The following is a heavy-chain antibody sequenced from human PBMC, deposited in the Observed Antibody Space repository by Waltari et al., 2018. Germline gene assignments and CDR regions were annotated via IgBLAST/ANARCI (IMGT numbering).Heavy chain of an antibody. CDR2: FDXEXXET. V-gene: IGHV1-24*01. J-gene: IGHJ4*02. CDR3: AXGXXRLSYFDY. CDR1: GXPLTXXX. Sequence: QVQLVXXXXEVQKPGXXVKVXXXXXGXPLTXXXMXWVRQXPGKGLEWMGGFDXEXXETIYAXKFQGRVTXTXXTSTDXXYMELXXXRSXDTXXXXCAXGXXRLSYFDYXGQGXL.